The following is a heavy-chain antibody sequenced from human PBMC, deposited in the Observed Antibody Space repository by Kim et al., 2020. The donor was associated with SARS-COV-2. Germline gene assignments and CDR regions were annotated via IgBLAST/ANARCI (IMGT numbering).Heavy chain of an antibody. J-gene: IGHJ5*02. Sequence: GGSLRRSCEASGFTFSNYWMNWVRQGPGKGLVWVSRINSDVGDTHYADSVKGRFTISRDNAENTLHLQLNSLGVEDTAIYYCARGTFQQGFDPWGQGTLVTVSS. V-gene: IGHV3-74*01. CDR1: GFTFSNYW. CDR2: INSDVGDT. CDR3: ARGTFQQGFDP.